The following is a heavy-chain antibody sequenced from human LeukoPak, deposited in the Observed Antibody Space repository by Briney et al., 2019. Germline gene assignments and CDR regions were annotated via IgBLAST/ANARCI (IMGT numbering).Heavy chain of an antibody. CDR3: ARGGRGYSYGYPY. D-gene: IGHD5-18*01. CDR2: TRNKANSYTT. J-gene: IGHJ4*02. V-gene: IGHV3-72*01. CDR1: GFTFSDHY. Sequence: PGGSLRLSCAASGFTFSDHYMDWVRQAPGKGLEWVGRTRNKANSYTTEYAASVKGRFTISRDDSKNSLYLQMNSLKTEDTAVYYCARGGRGYSYGYPYWGQGTLVTVSS.